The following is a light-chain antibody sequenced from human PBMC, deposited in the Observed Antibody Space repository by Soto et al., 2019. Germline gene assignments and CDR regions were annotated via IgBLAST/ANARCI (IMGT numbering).Light chain of an antibody. CDR2: DAS. CDR1: QSVSSY. Sequence: EIVLTQSPATLSLSPGERATLSCRASQSVSSYLAWYQQKPGQAPRLLIYDASNRATGIPARFSGSGSGTEFTLTISSLQSEDIAVYYCQQYNNWPRTFGQGTKV. CDR3: QQYNNWPRT. J-gene: IGKJ1*01. V-gene: IGKV3-11*01.